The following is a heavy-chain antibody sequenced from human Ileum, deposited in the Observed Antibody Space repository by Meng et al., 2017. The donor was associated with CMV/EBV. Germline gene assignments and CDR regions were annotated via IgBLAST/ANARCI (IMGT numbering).Heavy chain of an antibody. Sequence: SCSASGFTFSTYWMSWVRQAPGKGLEWVANIREDGTEKYYVDSVKGRFTISRDNAKNSLYLQMNSLRVEDTAVYYCARDPDIAVSNDPDPFDIWGQGTLVTVSS. J-gene: IGHJ3*02. V-gene: IGHV3-7*01. CDR1: GFTFSTYW. CDR2: IREDGTEK. D-gene: IGHD2-2*01. CDR3: ARDPDIAVSNDPDPFDI.